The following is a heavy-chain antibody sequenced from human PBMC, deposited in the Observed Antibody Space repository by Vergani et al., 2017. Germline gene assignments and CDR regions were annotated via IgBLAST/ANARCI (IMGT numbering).Heavy chain of an antibody. J-gene: IGHJ4*02. D-gene: IGHD1-26*01. CDR1: GGTFSRYS. Sequence: QVQLVQSGAEVKQPESSMKVSCKASGGTFSRYSISWVRQAPGQGLEWMGRIIPIFGTQDYAQKFQGRVTITADESTSTVFMALSSLRSEDTAMYYCATSQVGATKTFDYWGQGTQVTVSP. V-gene: IGHV1-69*18. CDR2: IIPIFGTQ. CDR3: ATSQVGATKTFDY.